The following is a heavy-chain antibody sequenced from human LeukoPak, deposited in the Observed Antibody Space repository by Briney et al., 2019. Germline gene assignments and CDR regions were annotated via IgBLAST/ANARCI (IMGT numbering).Heavy chain of an antibody. V-gene: IGHV3-48*04. Sequence: GDLRLSCAASGFTFSSYSMNWVRQASGEGLEWVSYISSSSSTIYYADSVKGRFTISRDNAKNSLYLQMNSLRAEDTAVYYCAREQQLVPDYWGQGTLVTVSS. J-gene: IGHJ4*02. CDR3: AREQQLVPDY. D-gene: IGHD6-13*01. CDR2: ISSSSSTI. CDR1: GFTFSSYS.